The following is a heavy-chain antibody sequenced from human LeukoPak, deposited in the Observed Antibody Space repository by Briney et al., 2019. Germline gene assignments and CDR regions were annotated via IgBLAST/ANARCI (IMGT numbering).Heavy chain of an antibody. D-gene: IGHD6-6*01. Sequence: GASVKVSCKASGYTFTAYYMHWFGQAPGQGLEWMGWINPDNGGTKYAQKFQGRVTMTRDTSISTAYMELSRLRSDDTAVYYCARDAPGSSIAARRLDYWGQGTLVTVSS. J-gene: IGHJ4*02. CDR1: GYTFTAYY. V-gene: IGHV1-2*02. CDR3: ARDAPGSSIAARRLDY. CDR2: INPDNGGT.